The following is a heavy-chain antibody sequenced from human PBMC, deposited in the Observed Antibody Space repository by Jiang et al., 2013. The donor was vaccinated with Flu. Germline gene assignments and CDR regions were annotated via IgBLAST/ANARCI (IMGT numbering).Heavy chain of an antibody. CDR3: ARDGRWF. J-gene: IGHJ5*01. V-gene: IGHV4-61*02. Sequence: SGPGLVKPSQTLSLTCTVSGGSIRSGSYWSWIRQPAGKGLEWIGRVFTSGTTHSNPSLKSRLTLSLDMSKNQLSLSLSSVTAADTAMYYCARDGRWF. CDR1: GGSIRSGSY. CDR2: VFTSGTT.